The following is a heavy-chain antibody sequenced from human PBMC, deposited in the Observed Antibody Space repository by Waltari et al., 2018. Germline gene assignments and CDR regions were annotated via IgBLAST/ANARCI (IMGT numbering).Heavy chain of an antibody. D-gene: IGHD3-9*01. J-gene: IGHJ4*02. Sequence: QVQLQESGPGLLKPTETLSLTCNVSGYSISSGYYWGWIRQSPGKGLEWIGSVSHNGTTYYKPSLKGRVTISLDPSKNKFSLALSSVTAADTAVYYCARGALTLYYFDYWGQGTLVTVSS. V-gene: IGHV4-38-2*02. CDR3: ARGALTLYYFDY. CDR1: GYSISSGYY. CDR2: VSHNGTT.